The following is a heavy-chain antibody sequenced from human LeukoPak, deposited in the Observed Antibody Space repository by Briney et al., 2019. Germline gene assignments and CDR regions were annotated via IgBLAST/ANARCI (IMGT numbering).Heavy chain of an antibody. D-gene: IGHD3-22*01. V-gene: IGHV3-74*01. CDR2: IKSDGSRT. CDR3: AREDYNDNGWYFDL. J-gene: IGHJ2*01. CDR1: GFTFSSHW. Sequence: GGSLRLSCAASGFTFSSHWMHWVSQTPGKGLVWVARIKSDGSRTTYAGSVKGRFTISRDNAKNTLYLQMNSLRAEDTAVFYCAREDYNDNGWYFDLWGRGTLVTVSS.